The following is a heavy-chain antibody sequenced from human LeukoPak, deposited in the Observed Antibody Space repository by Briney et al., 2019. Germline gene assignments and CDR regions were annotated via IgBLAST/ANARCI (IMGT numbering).Heavy chain of an antibody. V-gene: IGHV4-4*07. CDR2: IYTSGST. CDR1: GGSISSYC. D-gene: IGHD6-13*01. Sequence: SETLSLTCTVPGGSISSYCWSWIRQPAGKGLEWIGRIYTSGSTNYNPSLKSRVTMSVDTSKNQFSLKLSSVTAADAAVYYCARDEYRIAAADTYYYYGMDVWGQGTTVTVSS. CDR3: ARDEYRIAAADTYYYYGMDV. J-gene: IGHJ6*02.